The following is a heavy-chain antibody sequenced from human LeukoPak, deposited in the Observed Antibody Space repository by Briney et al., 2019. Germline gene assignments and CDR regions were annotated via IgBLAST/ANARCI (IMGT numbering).Heavy chain of an antibody. J-gene: IGHJ4*02. CDR1: GFTSSSYW. CDR3: ASGFDSRFFDR. V-gene: IGHV3-7*01. D-gene: IGHD3-22*01. CDR2: IKQDGIEK. Sequence: GGSLRLSCAASGFTSSSYWMTWVRQAPGKGLEWVANIKQDGIEKYYVDSVKGRFTISRDNAKNSLYLQMDSLRAEDTAVYYCASGFDSRFFDRWGQGALVTVSS.